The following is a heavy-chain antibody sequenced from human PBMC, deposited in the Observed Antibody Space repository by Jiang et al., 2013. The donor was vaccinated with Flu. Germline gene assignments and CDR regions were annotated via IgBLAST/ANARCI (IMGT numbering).Heavy chain of an antibody. V-gene: IGHV5-51*01. Sequence: IIYPGDSDTRYSPSFQGQVTISADKSISTAYLQWSSLKASDTAMYYCARHGSYYYDSSGLDTDYWGQGTLVTVSS. CDR3: ARHGSYYYDSSGLDTDY. J-gene: IGHJ4*02. CDR2: IYPGDSDT. D-gene: IGHD3-22*01.